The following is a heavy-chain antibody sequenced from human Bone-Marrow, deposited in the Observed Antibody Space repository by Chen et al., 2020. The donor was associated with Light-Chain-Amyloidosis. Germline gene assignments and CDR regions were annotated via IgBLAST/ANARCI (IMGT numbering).Heavy chain of an antibody. V-gene: IGHV1-69*01. CDR2: FIPIFXTA. CDR1: GGTFSSYA. D-gene: IGHD3-10*01. J-gene: IGHJ5*02. Sequence: VQSGAEVKKPGSSVKVSCKASGGTFSSYAISWVRQAPGQGLEWMGGFIPIFXTANYAQKFQGRXXXXXXXXTXXXXXXXXXXXXEXTAVYYCAREGPKDYEFDPWGQGTLVTVSS. CDR3: AREGPKDYEFDP.